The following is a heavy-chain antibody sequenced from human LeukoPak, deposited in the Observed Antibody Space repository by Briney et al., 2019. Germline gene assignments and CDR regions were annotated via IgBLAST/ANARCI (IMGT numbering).Heavy chain of an antibody. J-gene: IGHJ4*02. CDR2: MNPNSGNT. D-gene: IGHD1-1*01. V-gene: IGHV1-8*01. Sequence: ASVKVSCKASVYTFTSYDIYWVRQATAQGLDWMGWMNPNSGNTGYAQKMQGRVTMTRTSSISRAYMEVSRLRYEDTAVYYCARTRLAWKRDWGQGALVTVSS. CDR1: VYTFTSYD. CDR3: ARTRLAWKRD.